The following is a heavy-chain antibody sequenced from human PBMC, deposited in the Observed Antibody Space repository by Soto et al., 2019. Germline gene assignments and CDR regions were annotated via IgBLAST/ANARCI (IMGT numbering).Heavy chain of an antibody. V-gene: IGHV1-69*12. J-gene: IGHJ4*02. D-gene: IGHD2-15*01. CDR1: GGTFSSYA. CDR2: IIPIFGTA. Sequence: QVQLVQSGAEVKKPGSSVKVSCKASGGTFSSYAISWVRQAPGQGLEWMGGIIPIFGTANYAQKFQGRVTITADESTSTDYMEVSSLRPEDTAVYYCARGGYCSGGSCYPEGYWGQGSLVTVSS. CDR3: ARGGYCSGGSCYPEGY.